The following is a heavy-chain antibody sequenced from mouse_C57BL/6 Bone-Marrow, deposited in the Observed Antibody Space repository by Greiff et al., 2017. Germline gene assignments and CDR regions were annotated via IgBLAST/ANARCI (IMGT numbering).Heavy chain of an antibody. CDR1: GYTFTSYG. Sequence: QVQLQQSGAELARPGASVKLSCKASGYTFTSYGISWVKQRTGQGLEWIGEIYPRSGNTYYNEKFKGKATLTADKSSSTAYMELRSLTSEDSAVYVCAGHFYCYGSSHWYFDVWGTGTTVTVSS. V-gene: IGHV1-81*01. J-gene: IGHJ1*03. D-gene: IGHD1-1*01. CDR2: IYPRSGNT. CDR3: AGHFYCYGSSHWYFDV.